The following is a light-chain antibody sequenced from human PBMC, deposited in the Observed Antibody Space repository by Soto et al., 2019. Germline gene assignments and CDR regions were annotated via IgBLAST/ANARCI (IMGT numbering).Light chain of an antibody. CDR1: QSVNAN. V-gene: IGKV3-15*01. CDR3: QQYNTWLWT. Sequence: EVVMTQSPATLSVSPGERATLSCRASQSVNANLAWYQQKPGQAPRLLIHGASNRATGIPARFSGSGFGTEVILTISSLQSEDFAVYYCQQYNTWLWTFGQGTKVDI. J-gene: IGKJ1*01. CDR2: GAS.